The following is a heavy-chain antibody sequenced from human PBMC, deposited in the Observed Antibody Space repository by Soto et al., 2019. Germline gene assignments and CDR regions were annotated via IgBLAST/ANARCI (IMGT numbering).Heavy chain of an antibody. J-gene: IGHJ5*02. CDR1: GFTFSSYS. CDR2: ISSSSSTI. CDR3: AREGGPTAMDQYNWFDP. D-gene: IGHD5-18*01. V-gene: IGHV3-48*01. Sequence: EVQLVESGGGLVQPGGSLRLSCAASGFTFSSYSMNWVRQAPGKGLEWVSYISSSSSTIYYADSVKGRFTISRDNAKNSLYLQMNSLRAEDTAVYYWAREGGPTAMDQYNWFDPWGQGTLVTVSS.